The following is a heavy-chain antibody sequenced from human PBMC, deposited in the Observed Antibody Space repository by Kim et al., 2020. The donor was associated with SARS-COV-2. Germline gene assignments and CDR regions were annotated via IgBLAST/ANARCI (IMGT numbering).Heavy chain of an antibody. CDR2: ISWHSGRI. V-gene: IGHV3-9*01. J-gene: IGHJ6*02. CDR3: AKDRDYFYGMDV. CDR1: GFTFDDYA. Sequence: GGSLRLSCAASGFTFDDYAMHWVRHATGKGLEWFSGISWHSGRIGYADSVKGRLTISRDNATNSLYLQMNSLRAEDTALYYCAKDRDYFYGMDVWGQGTTVTVSS.